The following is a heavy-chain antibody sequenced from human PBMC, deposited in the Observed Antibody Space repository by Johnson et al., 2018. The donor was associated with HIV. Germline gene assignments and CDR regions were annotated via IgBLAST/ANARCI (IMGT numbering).Heavy chain of an antibody. CDR2: TWDGDRT. D-gene: IGHD1-26*01. J-gene: IGHJ3*02. V-gene: IGHV3-20*04. CDR3: ARYSGSYYTIAFDI. Sequence: EVQLVESGGGLIQPGGSLRLSCAASGFTVRSNYMSWVRQAPGKGLEWVSGFTWDGDRTAYADSVKGRFTISRDNAKKSLYVQMNSLRAEDTALYYCARYSGSYYTIAFDIWGQGTMVTVSS. CDR1: GFTVRSNY.